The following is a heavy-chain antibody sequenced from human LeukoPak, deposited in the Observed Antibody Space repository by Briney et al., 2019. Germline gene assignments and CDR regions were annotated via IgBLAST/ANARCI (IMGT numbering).Heavy chain of an antibody. V-gene: IGHV3-23*01. D-gene: IGHD3-9*01. CDR1: GFTFSSYG. Sequence: GGSLGLSCAASGFTFSSYGMSWVRQAPGKGLEWVSAISGSGGSTYYADSVKGRFTISRDNSRNTLYLQMNSLRAEDTAIYYCAKDLDWEFDYWGQGALVTVSS. CDR3: AKDLDWEFDY. CDR2: ISGSGGST. J-gene: IGHJ4*02.